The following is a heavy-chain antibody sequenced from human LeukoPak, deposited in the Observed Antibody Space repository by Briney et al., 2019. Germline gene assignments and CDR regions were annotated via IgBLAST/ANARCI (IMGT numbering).Heavy chain of an antibody. CDR1: GYSFTSYW. D-gene: IGHD2-15*01. CDR2: IYPGDSDT. Sequence: PRESLKISCKGSGYSFTSYWIGWVRQMPGKGLEWMGIIYPGDSDTRYSPSFQGQVTISADKSISTAYLQWSSLKASDTAMYYCARPLEGYCSGGSCPYYFDYWGQGTLVTVSS. J-gene: IGHJ4*02. CDR3: ARPLEGYCSGGSCPYYFDY. V-gene: IGHV5-51*01.